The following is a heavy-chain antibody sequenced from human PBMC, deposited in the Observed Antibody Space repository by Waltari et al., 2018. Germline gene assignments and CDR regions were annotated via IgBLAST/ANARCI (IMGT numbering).Heavy chain of an antibody. D-gene: IGHD6-19*01. CDR2: IKQDGSEK. J-gene: IGHJ6*02. CDR3: ARDFGIAVAGDYYYYGMDV. V-gene: IGHV3-7*01. Sequence: AASGFTFSSYWMSWVRQAPGKGLEWVANIKQDGSEKYYVDSVKGRFTISRDNAKNSLYLQMNSLRAEDTAVYYCARDFGIAVAGDYYYYGMDVWGQGTTVTVSS. CDR1: GFTFSSYW.